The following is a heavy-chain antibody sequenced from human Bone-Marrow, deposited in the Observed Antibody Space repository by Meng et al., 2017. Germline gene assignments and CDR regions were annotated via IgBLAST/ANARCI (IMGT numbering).Heavy chain of an antibody. CDR3: ARDFGTKSIAAAGTR. V-gene: IGHV3-30*01. D-gene: IGHD6-13*01. CDR2: MSYYGSNK. J-gene: IGHJ4*02. Sequence: GESLKISCAASGFTFSSYAMHWVRQAPGKGLEWVAVMSYYGSNKYDADSVKGRFTSSRDNSKNTLYLQMNSLRAEDTAVYYCARDFGTKSIAAAGTRWGQGTLVTVSS. CDR1: GFTFSSYA.